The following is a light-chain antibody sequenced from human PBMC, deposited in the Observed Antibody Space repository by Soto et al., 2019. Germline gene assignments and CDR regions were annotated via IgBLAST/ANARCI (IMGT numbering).Light chain of an antibody. CDR1: QGIRND. J-gene: IGKJ1*01. CDR3: LQDYNYPWT. Sequence: AIQMTQSPSSLSASVGDSVTITCRASQGIRNDLGWYQQKPGKAPKLLIYAASSLHSGVPSRFSGSGSGTDFTLTISSLQPEDFATYYCLQDYNYPWTFGQGTKVEIK. CDR2: AAS. V-gene: IGKV1-6*01.